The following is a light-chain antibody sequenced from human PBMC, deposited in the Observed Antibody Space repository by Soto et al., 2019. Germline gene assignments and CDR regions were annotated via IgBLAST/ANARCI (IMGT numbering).Light chain of an antibody. J-gene: IGKJ1*01. CDR1: QSISDT. Sequence: DIVLTQSPATLSVSQGGRATLSCRASQSISDTLAWYQQKPGQAPRLLIHGASTRATGFPARFSGSGSGTDFTLTISSLQSEDFAVYYCQQYNNWPWTFGQGTKVDIK. CDR2: GAS. V-gene: IGKV3-15*01. CDR3: QQYNNWPWT.